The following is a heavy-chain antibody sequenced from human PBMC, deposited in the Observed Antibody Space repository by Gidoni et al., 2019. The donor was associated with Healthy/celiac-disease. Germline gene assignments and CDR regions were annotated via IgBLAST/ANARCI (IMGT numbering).Heavy chain of an antibody. V-gene: IGHV3-53*01. Sequence: EVQLVESGGGWIQPGGSLRLSCAAPGFTVSSNYMSWVRQAPGKGLEWVSVIYSGGSTYYADSVKGRFTISRDNSKNTLYLQMNSLRAEDTAVYYCADQYRGGAFDIWGQGTMVTVSS. CDR3: ADQYRGGAFDI. J-gene: IGHJ3*02. D-gene: IGHD2-15*01. CDR1: GFTVSSNY. CDR2: IYSGGST.